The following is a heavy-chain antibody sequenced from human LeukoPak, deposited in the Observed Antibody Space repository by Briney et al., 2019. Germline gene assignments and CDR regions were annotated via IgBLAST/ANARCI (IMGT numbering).Heavy chain of an antibody. D-gene: IGHD3-3*01. CDR3: ARDRGRGVFGVIPILDI. CDR2: IKKDGSEI. CDR1: VFTYGNFR. V-gene: IGHV3-7*01. Sequence: GVSLRLFCTASVFTYGNFRESWLRRATGKALVAVTNIKKDGSEIHSVDSVKGRFTISRDNVKNSLYLQKNRVSAENTAVYYCARDRGRGVFGVIPILDIWGRGTLVTVSS. J-gene: IGHJ4*02.